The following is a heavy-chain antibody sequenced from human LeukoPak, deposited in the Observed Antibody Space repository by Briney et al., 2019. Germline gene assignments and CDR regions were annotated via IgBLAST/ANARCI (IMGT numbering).Heavy chain of an antibody. J-gene: IGHJ4*02. CDR2: ISSSGSTI. CDR1: GFTFSSYE. V-gene: IGHV3-48*03. D-gene: IGHD3-10*01. Sequence: GGSLRLSCAASGFTFSSYEMNWVRQAPGKGLEWVSYISSSGSTIYYADSVKGRFTISRDNAKNSLYLQMNSLRAEATAVYYCARGRAYYYGSGSPELDSWGQGTLVTVSS. CDR3: ARGRAYYYGSGSPELDS.